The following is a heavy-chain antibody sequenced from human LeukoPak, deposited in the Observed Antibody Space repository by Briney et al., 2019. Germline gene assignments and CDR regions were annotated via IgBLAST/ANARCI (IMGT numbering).Heavy chain of an antibody. V-gene: IGHV1-69*13. CDR2: IIPIFGIA. J-gene: IGHJ4*02. Sequence: SVKVSCKASGGTFSSYAISWVRQAPGQGLEWMGGIIPIFGIANYAQKFQGRVTITADESTSTAYMELSSLRSEDTAVYYCASKGDTTVTTWLDYWGQGTLVTVSS. CDR3: ASKGDTTVTTWLDY. D-gene: IGHD4-17*01. CDR1: GGTFSSYA.